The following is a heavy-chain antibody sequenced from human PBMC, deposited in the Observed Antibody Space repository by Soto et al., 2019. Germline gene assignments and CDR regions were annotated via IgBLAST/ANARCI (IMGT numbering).Heavy chain of an antibody. J-gene: IGHJ4*02. V-gene: IGHV3-23*01. Sequence: EVQLLESGGGLAQPGGSLRLSCAASGFTFSSYAMSWVRQAPGPGLVWVSAISGSGVSTYYADSVKGRFTISRDNSKNTLYLQMNSLRAEDTAVYYCAKSPGMYYYDSSGYYQYDYWGQGTLVTVSS. CDR1: GFTFSSYA. CDR3: AKSPGMYYYDSSGYYQYDY. D-gene: IGHD3-22*01. CDR2: ISGSGVST.